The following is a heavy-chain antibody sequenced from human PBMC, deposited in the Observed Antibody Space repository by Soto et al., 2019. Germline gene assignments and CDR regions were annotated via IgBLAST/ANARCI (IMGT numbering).Heavy chain of an antibody. J-gene: IGHJ5*02. CDR1: GGSVSIGDYL. V-gene: IGHV4-30-4*01. CDR2: IHDSGNT. Sequence: SETLSLTCTVFGGSVSIGDYLWSWIRQRPGKGLEWIGYIHDSGNTYYNPSLKSRVTISLDTSKNQFSLKVTSMTAADTAVYFCARARGGDSGDYASLFDRWGQGNRVTVSS. CDR3: ARARGGDSGDYASLFDR. D-gene: IGHD4-17*01.